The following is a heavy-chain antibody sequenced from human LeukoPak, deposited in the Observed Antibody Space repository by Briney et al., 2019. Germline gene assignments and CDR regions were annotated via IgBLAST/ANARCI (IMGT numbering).Heavy chain of an antibody. CDR3: ASSFDWLLDY. Sequence: GGSLRLSCAASGLTFINAWMSWVRQAPGKGLEWVSYISSSGSTIYYADSVKGRFTISRDNAKNSLYLQMNSLRAEDTAVYYCASSFDWLLDYWGQGTLVTVSS. V-gene: IGHV3-11*04. D-gene: IGHD3-9*01. J-gene: IGHJ4*02. CDR1: GLTFINAW. CDR2: ISSSGSTI.